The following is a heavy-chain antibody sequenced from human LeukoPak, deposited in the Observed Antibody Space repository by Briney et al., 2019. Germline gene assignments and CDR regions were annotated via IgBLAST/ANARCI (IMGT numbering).Heavy chain of an antibody. CDR1: GFTFSSYG. CDR3: ARAAAGTQSLDY. D-gene: IGHD6-13*01. V-gene: IGHV3-NL1*01. J-gene: IGHJ4*02. CDR2: IYSGGST. Sequence: GRSLRLSCAASGFTFSSYGMHWVRQAPGKGLEWVSVIYSGGSTYYADSVKGRFTISRDNSKNTLYLQMNSLRAEDTAVYYCARAAAGTQSLDYWGQGTLVTVSS.